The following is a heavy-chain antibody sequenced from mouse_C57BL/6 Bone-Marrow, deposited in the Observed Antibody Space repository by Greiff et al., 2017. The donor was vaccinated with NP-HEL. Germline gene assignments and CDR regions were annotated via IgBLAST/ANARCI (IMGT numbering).Heavy chain of an antibody. D-gene: IGHD4-1*01. J-gene: IGHJ4*01. CDR3: VRPTGRYAMDY. CDR2: IRSKSNNYAT. V-gene: IGHV10-1*01. Sequence: EVQLVESGGGLVQPKGSLKLSCAASGFSFNTYAMNWVRQAPGKGLEWVARIRSKSNNYATYYADSVKDRFTISRDDSESMLYLQMNNLKTEDTAMYYCVRPTGRYAMDYWGQGTSVTVSS. CDR1: GFSFNTYA.